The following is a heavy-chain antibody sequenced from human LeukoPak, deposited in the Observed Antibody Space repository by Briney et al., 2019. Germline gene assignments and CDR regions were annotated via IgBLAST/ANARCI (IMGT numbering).Heavy chain of an antibody. CDR2: IYYSGST. CDR3: ARAYYDFWSGYNWFDP. Sequence: SETLSLTCTVSGGSISSYYWSWIRQPPGKGLEWLGYIYYSGSTNYNPSLKSRVTISVDTSKNQFSLKLSSVTAADTAVYYCARAYYDFWSGYNWFDPWGQGTLVTVSS. V-gene: IGHV4-59*01. CDR1: GGSISSYY. D-gene: IGHD3-3*01. J-gene: IGHJ5*02.